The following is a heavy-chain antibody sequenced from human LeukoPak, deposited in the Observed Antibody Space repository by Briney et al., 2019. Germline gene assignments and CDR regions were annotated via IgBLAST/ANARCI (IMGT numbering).Heavy chain of an antibody. J-gene: IGHJ4*02. Sequence: PGGSLRLSCAASGFTFTDYYMSWIRQAPGKGLEWVSYINSDSTWIRYADSVKGRFTISRDNAKNSLYLQMNSLRVEDSAVYYCARDDQWSFDYWGQGTLVTVSS. CDR1: GFTFTDYY. V-gene: IGHV3-11*06. CDR2: INSDSTWI. D-gene: IGHD2-8*01. CDR3: ARDDQWSFDY.